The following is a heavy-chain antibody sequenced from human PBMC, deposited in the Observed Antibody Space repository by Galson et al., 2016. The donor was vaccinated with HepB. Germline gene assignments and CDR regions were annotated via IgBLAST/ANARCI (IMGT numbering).Heavy chain of an antibody. Sequence: SETLSLTCTVSGGSISSSSSYYWGWIRQPPGKGLEWIGSIYYSGSTYYNPSLKSRATITVDTSKNQFSVKLTSVTAADTAAYYCARRPRATNSWFDPWGQGTLVTVSS. V-gene: IGHV4-39*01. J-gene: IGHJ5*02. CDR1: GGSISSSSSYY. CDR3: ARRPRATNSWFDP. D-gene: IGHD1-26*01. CDR2: IYYSGST.